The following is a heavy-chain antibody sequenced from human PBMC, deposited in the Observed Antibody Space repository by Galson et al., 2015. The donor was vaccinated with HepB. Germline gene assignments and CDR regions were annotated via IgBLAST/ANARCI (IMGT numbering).Heavy chain of an antibody. Sequence: SLRLSCAASGFTFSSYGMHWVRQAPGKGLEWVAVISYDGSNKYYADSVKGRFTISRDNSKNTLYLQMNNLRAEDTAVYYCAKDRLGYDSSGSFDYWGQGTLVTVSS. D-gene: IGHD3-22*01. CDR2: ISYDGSNK. CDR3: AKDRLGYDSSGSFDY. V-gene: IGHV3-30*18. CDR1: GFTFSSYG. J-gene: IGHJ4*02.